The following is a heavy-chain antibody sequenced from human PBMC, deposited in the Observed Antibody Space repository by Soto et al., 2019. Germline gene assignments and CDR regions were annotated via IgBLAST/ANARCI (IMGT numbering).Heavy chain of an antibody. Sequence: PGESLKISCKGSGYSFAGYWITWVRQKPGKGLEWMGRIDPSDSQTYYSPSFRGHVTISATKSITTVFLQWSSLRASDTAMYYCARQIYDSDTGPDFQYYFDSWGQGTPVTVSS. V-gene: IGHV5-10-1*01. J-gene: IGHJ4*02. CDR2: IDPSDSQT. CDR1: GYSFAGYW. CDR3: ARQIYDSDTGPDFQYYFDS. D-gene: IGHD3-22*01.